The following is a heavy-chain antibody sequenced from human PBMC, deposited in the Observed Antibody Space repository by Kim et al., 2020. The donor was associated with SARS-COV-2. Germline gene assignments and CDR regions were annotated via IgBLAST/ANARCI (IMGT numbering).Heavy chain of an antibody. CDR2: IHYSGST. CDR3: PRRGAVAGNPVYDY. Sequence: SETLSLTCTVSGGSISSSCYYWTWIRQSPGEGLEWIGSIHYSGSTYYNPSLKRRITISVDTSKNQFSLDLSSVTAADTAVYYCPRRGAVAGNPVYDYWG. CDR1: GGSISSSCYY. D-gene: IGHD6-19*01. V-gene: IGHV4-39*01. J-gene: IGHJ4*01.